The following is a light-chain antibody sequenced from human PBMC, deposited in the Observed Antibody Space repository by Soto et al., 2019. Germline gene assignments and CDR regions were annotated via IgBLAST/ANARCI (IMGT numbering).Light chain of an antibody. CDR2: SNN. J-gene: IGLJ7*01. V-gene: IGLV1-44*01. Sequence: QSVLTQPPSASGTPGQSVTISCSGSSSNVGSNIVNWYQQLPGTAPKLLIYSNNQRPSGVPDRFSGSKSGTSASLAISGLQSEDEADYYCATWDDSLGGAVFGGGTQLTVL. CDR3: ATWDDSLGGAV. CDR1: SSNVGSNI.